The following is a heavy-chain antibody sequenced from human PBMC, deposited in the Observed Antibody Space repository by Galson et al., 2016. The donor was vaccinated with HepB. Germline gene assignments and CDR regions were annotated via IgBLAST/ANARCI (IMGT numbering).Heavy chain of an antibody. CDR2: IIPIFGTA. CDR3: ARDQEEWLLTEGAFDI. D-gene: IGHD3-3*01. Sequence: SCKASRGTFNNYAISWVRQAPGQGIEWMGGIIPIFGTANYAQKFKGRVTITADESTSTAYMELSSLGSEDTAVYYCARDQEEWLLTEGAFDIWGQGTMVTVSS. V-gene: IGHV1-69*01. J-gene: IGHJ3*02. CDR1: RGTFNNYA.